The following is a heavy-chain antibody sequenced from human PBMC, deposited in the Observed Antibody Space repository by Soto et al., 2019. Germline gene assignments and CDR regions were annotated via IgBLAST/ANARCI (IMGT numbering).Heavy chain of an antibody. CDR1: GFTFSSYA. CDR3: ATRQGYGDRGPPDY. Sequence: QVQLVESGGGVVQPGRSLRLSCAASGFTFSSYAMHWVRQAPGKGLEWVAVISYDGSNKYYADSVKGRFTISRDNSKNTLYLQMNSLRAEDTAVYYCATRQGYGDRGPPDYWGQGTLVTVSS. V-gene: IGHV3-30-3*01. J-gene: IGHJ4*02. D-gene: IGHD4-17*01. CDR2: ISYDGSNK.